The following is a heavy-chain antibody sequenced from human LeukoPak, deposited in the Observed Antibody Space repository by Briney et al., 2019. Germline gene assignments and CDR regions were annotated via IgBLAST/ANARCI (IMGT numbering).Heavy chain of an antibody. Sequence: PSEILSLTCTASGGSVSNSNYCWGWIRQPPGKQLEWIGSIDYSGSPLYNPSLKSRVTISVDTSKNQFSLKLSSVTAADTAVYYCARPLDCNYGGTAFDIWGQGTMVTVSS. CDR2: IDYSGSP. CDR1: GGSVSNSNYC. CDR3: ARPLDCNYGGTAFDI. D-gene: IGHD4-23*01. J-gene: IGHJ3*02. V-gene: IGHV4-39*01.